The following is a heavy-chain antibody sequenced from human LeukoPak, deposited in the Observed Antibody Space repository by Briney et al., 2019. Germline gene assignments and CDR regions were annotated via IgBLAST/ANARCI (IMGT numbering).Heavy chain of an antibody. J-gene: IGHJ4*02. CDR2: IYQSGRT. Sequence: SETLSLTCAVSGGSISSSKWWSWVRQPPGKGLERIGEIYQSGRTNYNPSLKSRVTISVDTSKNRFSLKLSSVTAADTAVYYCARHPLVVPAATYFDYWGPGTLVTVSS. V-gene: IGHV4-4*02. D-gene: IGHD2-2*01. CDR3: ARHPLVVPAATYFDY. CDR1: GGSISSSKW.